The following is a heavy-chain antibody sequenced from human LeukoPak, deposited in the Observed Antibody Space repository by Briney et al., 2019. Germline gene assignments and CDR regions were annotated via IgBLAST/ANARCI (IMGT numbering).Heavy chain of an antibody. V-gene: IGHV4-39*07. Sequence: PSETLSLTCTVSGGSISSSNYYWSWIRQPPGKGLEWIGEINHSGSTNYNPSLKSRVTISVDTSKNQFSLKLSSVTAADTAVYYCARVGWGYCSSTSCRESFVDYYYYYMDVWGKGTTVTISS. CDR2: INHSGST. CDR3: ARVGWGYCSSTSCRESFVDYYYYYMDV. D-gene: IGHD2-2*01. CDR1: GGSISSSNYY. J-gene: IGHJ6*03.